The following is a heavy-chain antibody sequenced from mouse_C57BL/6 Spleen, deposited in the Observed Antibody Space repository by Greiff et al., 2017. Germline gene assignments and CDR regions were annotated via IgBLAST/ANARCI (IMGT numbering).Heavy chain of an antibody. Sequence: VQLQQSGAELVRPGASVTLSCKASGYTFTDYEMHWVKQTPVHGLEWIGAIDPDTGGTAYNQKFKGKAILTADKSSSTAYMELRSLTSEDSAVYYCTRAGYGYGDYYAMDYWGQGTSVTVSS. CDR1: GYTFTDYE. CDR3: TRAGYGYGDYYAMDY. D-gene: IGHD2-2*01. V-gene: IGHV1-15*01. J-gene: IGHJ4*01. CDR2: IDPDTGGT.